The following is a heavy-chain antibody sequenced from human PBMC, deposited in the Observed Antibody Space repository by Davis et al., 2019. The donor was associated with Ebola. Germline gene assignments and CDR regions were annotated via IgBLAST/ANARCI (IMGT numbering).Heavy chain of an antibody. Sequence: ASVKVSCKVSGYTLTELSMHWVRQAPGKGLEWMGGFDPEDGETIYAQKFQGRVTMTEDTSTDTAYMELSSLRSEDTAVYYCARRGLVGSWFDPWGQGTLVTVSS. D-gene: IGHD1-26*01. CDR3: ARRGLVGSWFDP. V-gene: IGHV1-24*01. CDR1: GYTLTELS. J-gene: IGHJ5*02. CDR2: FDPEDGET.